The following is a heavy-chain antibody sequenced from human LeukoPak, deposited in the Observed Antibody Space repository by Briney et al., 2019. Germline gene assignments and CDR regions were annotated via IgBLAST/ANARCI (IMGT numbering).Heavy chain of an antibody. CDR2: IYYSGGT. CDR1: GGSISSYY. Sequence: PSETLSLTCTVSGGSISSYYWSWIRQPPGKGLEWIGYIYYSGGTNYNPSLKSRVTISVDTSKNQFSLKLSSVTAADTAVYYCARWHYDSSGYDYYFDYWGQGTLVTVSS. D-gene: IGHD3-22*01. CDR3: ARWHYDSSGYDYYFDY. J-gene: IGHJ4*02. V-gene: IGHV4-59*01.